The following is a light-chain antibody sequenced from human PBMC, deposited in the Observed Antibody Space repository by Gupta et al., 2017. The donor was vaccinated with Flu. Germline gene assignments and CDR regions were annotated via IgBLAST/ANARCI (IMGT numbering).Light chain of an antibody. V-gene: IGLV1-40*01. CDR1: TPNIGAHYG. J-gene: IGLJ3*02. Sequence: QSVLTQPPSGSGAPGQWVTISCTGSTPNIGAHYGVHWYQQLPRTAPKLLIYDDSSRPSGVPDRFSGSKSGTSTSLAITGLRAEDEADYYCQSYDSSLSGFWVFGGGTKLTVL. CDR3: QSYDSSLSGFWV. CDR2: DDS.